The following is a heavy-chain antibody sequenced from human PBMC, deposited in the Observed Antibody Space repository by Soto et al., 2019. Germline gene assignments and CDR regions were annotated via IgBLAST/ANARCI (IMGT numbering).Heavy chain of an antibody. Sequence: GGSLRLSCAASGFTFSSYGMHWVRQAPGKGLEWVSAISGSGGSTYYADSVKGRFTISRDNSKNTLYLQMNSLRAEDTAVYYCAKPLGYCSSTSCYTFGYWGQGTLVTVSS. J-gene: IGHJ4*02. CDR3: AKPLGYCSSTSCYTFGY. D-gene: IGHD2-2*02. CDR2: ISGSGGST. V-gene: IGHV3-23*01. CDR1: GFTFSSYG.